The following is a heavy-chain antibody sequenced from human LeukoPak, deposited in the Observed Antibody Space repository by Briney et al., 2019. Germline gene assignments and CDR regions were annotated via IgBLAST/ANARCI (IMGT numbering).Heavy chain of an antibody. CDR3: ARSQSSGWYGRTFYYYYGMDV. V-gene: IGHV3-23*01. J-gene: IGHJ6*02. Sequence: GGSLRLSCAASGFTFSSYAMSWVRQAQGKGLEWVSGISGSDSSADYADSVKGRFTISRDNSKNTLYLQMNSLRAEDTAVYHCARSQSSGWYGRTFYYYYGMDVWGQGTTVTVSS. CDR2: ISGSDSSA. CDR1: GFTFSSYA. D-gene: IGHD6-19*01.